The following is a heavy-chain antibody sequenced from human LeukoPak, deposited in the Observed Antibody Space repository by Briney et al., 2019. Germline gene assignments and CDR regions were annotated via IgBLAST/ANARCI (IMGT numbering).Heavy chain of an antibody. CDR3: AKDIVVVVAATH. J-gene: IGHJ4*02. V-gene: IGHV3-30*18. Sequence: PGGSLRLSCAASGFTFSSYGMHWVRQAPGKGLEWVAVISYDGSNKYYADSVKGRFTISRDNSKNTLYLQMNSLRAEDTAVYYCAKDIVVVVAATHWGQGTLVTVSS. D-gene: IGHD2-15*01. CDR2: ISYDGSNK. CDR1: GFTFSSYG.